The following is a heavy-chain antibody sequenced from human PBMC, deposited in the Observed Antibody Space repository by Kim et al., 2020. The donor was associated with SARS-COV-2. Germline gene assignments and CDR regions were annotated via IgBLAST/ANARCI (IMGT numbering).Heavy chain of an antibody. V-gene: IGHV3-23*05. Sequence: GGSLRLSCAASGFTFSNSAMSWVRQAPGKGLEWVSGVFGNGSGTYYADSVKGRLTISRDNSKNILYLQMNNLRAEDTAVYYCAKHLHVTSVILYWYFELWGRGTVVPVSS. CDR2: VFGNGSGT. CDR1: GFTFSNSA. D-gene: IGHD2-2*01. J-gene: IGHJ2*01. CDR3: AKHLHVTSVILYWYFEL.